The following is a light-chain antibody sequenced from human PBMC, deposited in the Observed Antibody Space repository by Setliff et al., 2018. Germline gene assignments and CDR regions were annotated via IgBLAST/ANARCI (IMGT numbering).Light chain of an antibody. CDR1: SRDVGGYNF. CDR2: DVT. Sequence: QSVLAQPAAVPGSPGQSIAISCTGTSRDVGGYNFVSWYQQHPDKAPKLLIYDVTVRPSGVSDRFSGSKSGNTASLTISGLQAEDEADYYCLSYTSDTTHAVFGGGTKVTVL. CDR3: LSYTSDTTHAV. V-gene: IGLV2-14*01. J-gene: IGLJ2*01.